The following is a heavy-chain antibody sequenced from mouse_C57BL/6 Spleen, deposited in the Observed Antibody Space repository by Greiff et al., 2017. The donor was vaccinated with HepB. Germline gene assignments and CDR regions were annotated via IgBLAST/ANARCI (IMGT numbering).Heavy chain of an antibody. J-gene: IGHJ3*01. CDR2: IYPGDGDT. Sequence: VKLMESGPELVKPGASVKISCKASGYAFSSSWMNWVKQRPGKGLEWIGRIYPGDGDTNYNGKFKGKATLTADKSSSTAYMQLSSLTSEDSAVYFCARDGYDVWFAYWGQRTLVTVSA. D-gene: IGHD2-2*01. V-gene: IGHV1-82*01. CDR1: GYAFSSSW. CDR3: ARDGYDVWFAY.